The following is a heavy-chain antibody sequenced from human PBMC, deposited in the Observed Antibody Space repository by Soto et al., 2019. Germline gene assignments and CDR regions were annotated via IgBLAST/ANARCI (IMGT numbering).Heavy chain of an antibody. CDR3: ARLGIGRDFPFDY. Sequence: QVQLQESGPGLVKPSETLSLTCIVSGGSVSNDAYYWSWIRQPPGKGLEWIGHLYHSGRTYYNPSLQSRITISADASANQFSLKVSSVTSADTAVYHCARLGIGRDFPFDYSGQGTLVNVSS. CDR2: LYHSGRT. J-gene: IGHJ4*02. V-gene: IGHV4-61*08. D-gene: IGHD3-10*01. CDR1: GGSVSNDAYY.